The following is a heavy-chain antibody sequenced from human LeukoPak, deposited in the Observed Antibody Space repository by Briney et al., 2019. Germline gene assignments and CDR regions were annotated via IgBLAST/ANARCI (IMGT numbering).Heavy chain of an antibody. CDR3: ARGSSSGDNGFDP. J-gene: IGHJ5*02. CDR2: IYYSGNT. D-gene: IGHD6-6*01. V-gene: IGHV4-39*01. CDR1: GGSISSSSYY. Sequence: SETLSLTCTVSGGSISSSSYYWGWIRQPPGKGLEWIGSIYYSGNTYYNPSLKSRVTISVDTSKNQISLKLSSVTAADTAVYYCARGSSSGDNGFDPWGQGTLVTVSS.